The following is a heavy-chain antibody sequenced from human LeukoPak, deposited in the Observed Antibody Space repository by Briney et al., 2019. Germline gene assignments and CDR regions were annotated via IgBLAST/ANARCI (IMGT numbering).Heavy chain of an antibody. CDR3: AKDMAGQLNFDY. CDR2: ISGSGGST. V-gene: IGHV3-23*01. CDR1: GFTFSSYA. D-gene: IGHD6-19*01. Sequence: GGSLRLSCAASGFTFSSYAMSWVRQAPGNGLEWVSAISGSGGSTYYADSVKGRFTISRDNSKNTLYLQMNSLRAEDTAVYYCAKDMAGQLNFDYWGQGTLVTVSS. J-gene: IGHJ4*02.